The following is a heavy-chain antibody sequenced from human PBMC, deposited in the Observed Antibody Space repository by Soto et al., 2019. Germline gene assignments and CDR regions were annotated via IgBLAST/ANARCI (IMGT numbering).Heavy chain of an antibody. CDR1: GFTFSSYA. CDR3: AGGWSYDSSGYYPGDTFDI. J-gene: IGHJ3*02. V-gene: IGHV3-30-3*01. CDR2: ISCDGSNK. D-gene: IGHD3-22*01. Sequence: GGSLRLSCAASGFTFSSYAMHWVRQAPGKGLEWVSVISCDGSNKYYADSVKGRFTISGDNSKGTLCLQMTSLRAEDTAVYYFAGGWSYDSSGYYPGDTFDIWGQATMVTVSS.